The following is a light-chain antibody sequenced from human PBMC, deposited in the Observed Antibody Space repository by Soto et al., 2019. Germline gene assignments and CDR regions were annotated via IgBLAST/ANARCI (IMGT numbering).Light chain of an antibody. CDR2: AAS. CDR3: QHSYSTTRR. Sequence: DIQMTQSPSSLSASVGDRVTITCRASQSISSYLNWYQQKPGKAPKLLIYAASSLQSGVPSRFSGSESGTDFTLSTSSLQPEDFATYYGQHSYSTTRRFGQGTKVEIK. CDR1: QSISSY. J-gene: IGKJ1*01. V-gene: IGKV1-39*01.